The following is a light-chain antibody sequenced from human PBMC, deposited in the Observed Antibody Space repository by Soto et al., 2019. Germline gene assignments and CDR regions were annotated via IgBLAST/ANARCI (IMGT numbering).Light chain of an antibody. CDR3: SSYTSSSTDV. CDR1: SSDVGGYNY. Sequence: QSALTQPASVSGSPGQSITISCTGTSSDVGGYNYVSWYQQHPGKAPKLLIYEVSNRPSGVSNRFSGSKSGNTASLTISGPQAEDEADYYCSSYTSSSTDVFGTGTKLTVL. J-gene: IGLJ1*01. V-gene: IGLV2-14*01. CDR2: EVS.